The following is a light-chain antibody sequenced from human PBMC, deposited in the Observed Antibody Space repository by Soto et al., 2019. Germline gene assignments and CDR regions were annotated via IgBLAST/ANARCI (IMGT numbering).Light chain of an antibody. V-gene: IGKV3-15*01. CDR1: QGLGTN. CDR2: AAS. Sequence: TVMTQSPATLSVSPGERATLSCRASQGLGTNLAWYQQRPGQAPRLLIYAASTRATGVPARFSGSGSETEVTLTITTLQSEDLAVYYCQQDKHWPLSFGVGTKVEIK. J-gene: IGKJ4*01. CDR3: QQDKHWPLS.